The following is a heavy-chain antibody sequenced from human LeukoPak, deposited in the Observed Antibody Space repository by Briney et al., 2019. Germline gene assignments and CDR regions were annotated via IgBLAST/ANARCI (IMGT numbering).Heavy chain of an antibody. CDR1: GFTFDDYA. CDR3: AKGTNSGNYAPLGH. CDR2: ISWNSGTI. V-gene: IGHV3-9*01. D-gene: IGHD1-26*01. J-gene: IGHJ4*02. Sequence: PGGALRLSCAASGFTFDDYAMNWVGQPPGKGLEGVSGISWNSGTIVYADSVKGRLTISRDNAKNSLYLQVNSLRAEDTALYYCAKGTNSGNYAPLGHWGQGTLVTVSS.